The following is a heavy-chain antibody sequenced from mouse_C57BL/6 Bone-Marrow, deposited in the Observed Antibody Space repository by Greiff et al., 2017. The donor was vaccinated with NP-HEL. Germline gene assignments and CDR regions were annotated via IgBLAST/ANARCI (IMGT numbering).Heavy chain of an antibody. CDR3: ARSTTVVVFDY. V-gene: IGHV1-81*01. CDR1: GYTFTSYG. Sequence: VQRVESGAELARPGASVKLSCKASGYTFTSYGISWVKQRTGQGLEWIGEIYPRSGNTYYNEKFKGKATLTADKSSSTAYMELRSLTSEDSAVYFCARSTTVVVFDYWGQGTTLTVSS. D-gene: IGHD1-1*01. J-gene: IGHJ2*01. CDR2: IYPRSGNT.